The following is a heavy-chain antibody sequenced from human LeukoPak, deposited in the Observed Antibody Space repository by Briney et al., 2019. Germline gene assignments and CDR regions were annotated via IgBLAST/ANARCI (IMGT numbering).Heavy chain of an antibody. Sequence: TGGSLRLSCAASGFTFSSYSMNWVRQAPGEGLEWVSSISSSSSYIYYADSVKGRFTISRDNAKNSLYLQMNSLRAEDTAVYYCARRWGSSTPWDYWGQGTLVTVSS. V-gene: IGHV3-21*01. J-gene: IGHJ4*02. CDR2: ISSSSSYI. D-gene: IGHD3-16*01. CDR1: GFTFSSYS. CDR3: ARRWGSSTPWDY.